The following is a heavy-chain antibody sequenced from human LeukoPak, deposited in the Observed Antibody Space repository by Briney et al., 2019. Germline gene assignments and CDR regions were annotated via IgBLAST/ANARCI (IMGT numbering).Heavy chain of an antibody. J-gene: IGHJ5*02. Sequence: PSETLSLTCAVYGGSFSGYYWSWIRQPPGKGLEWIGEINHSGSTNYNPSLKSRVTISVDTSKNQFSLKLSSVTAADTAVHYCAREKTSFISSDIVVVPAGATNWFAPWGQGTLVTVSS. CDR3: AREKTSFISSDIVVVPAGATNWFAP. CDR1: GGSFSGYY. V-gene: IGHV4-34*01. D-gene: IGHD2-2*01. CDR2: INHSGST.